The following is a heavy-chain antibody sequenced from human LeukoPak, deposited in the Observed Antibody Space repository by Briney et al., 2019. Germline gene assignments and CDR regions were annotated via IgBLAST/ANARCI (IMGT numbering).Heavy chain of an antibody. Sequence: GASVKVSCKASGYTFTSYAMNWVRQAPGQGLEWMGWINTNTGNPTYAQGFTGRFVFSLDTSVSTAYLQISSLKAEDTAVYYCAVNRKLSVVEIYYYYMDVWGKGTTVTVSS. CDR2: INTNTGNP. CDR3: AVNRKLSVVEIYYYYMDV. J-gene: IGHJ6*03. D-gene: IGHD1-14*01. V-gene: IGHV7-4-1*02. CDR1: GYTFTSYA.